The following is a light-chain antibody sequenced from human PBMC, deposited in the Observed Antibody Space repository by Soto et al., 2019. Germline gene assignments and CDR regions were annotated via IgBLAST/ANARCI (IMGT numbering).Light chain of an antibody. Sequence: QSALTQPASVSGSDGQSITISCTATSSDVGSYNLVSWYQQHPGKAPKLMIYEGSKRPSGVSARFSGSKSGNTASLTISGLRGEDEADYYCCSYAGGSTFVFGPGTKLTVL. CDR3: CSYAGGSTFV. V-gene: IGLV2-23*01. J-gene: IGLJ1*01. CDR1: SSDVGSYNL. CDR2: EGS.